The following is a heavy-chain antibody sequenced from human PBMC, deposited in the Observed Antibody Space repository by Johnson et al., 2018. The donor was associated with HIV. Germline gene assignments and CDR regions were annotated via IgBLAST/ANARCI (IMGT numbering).Heavy chain of an antibody. Sequence: VQLVESGGGVVRPGGSLRLSCAASGFIFEDYGMSWVRQLPGKGLEWVSGVNWNGGTTGYADSVKGRLTISRDNAKSTLYLQMNSLRAEDTALYYCGRGPGYGSSWYVNTDAFDIWGQGTMVTVSS. V-gene: IGHV3-20*04. CDR3: GRGPGYGSSWYVNTDAFDI. J-gene: IGHJ3*02. D-gene: IGHD6-13*01. CDR2: VNWNGGTT. CDR1: GFIFEDYG.